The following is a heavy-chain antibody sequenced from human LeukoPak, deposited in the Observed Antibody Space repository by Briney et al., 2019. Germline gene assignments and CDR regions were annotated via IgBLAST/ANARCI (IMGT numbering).Heavy chain of an antibody. Sequence: GGSLRLSCAASGFTFSSYSMNWVRQAPGKGLEWVSSISSSSSYIYYADSVKGRFTISRDNAKNSLYLQMNSLRAEDTAVYYCASSESRDDYDFDYWGQGTLVTVSS. V-gene: IGHV3-21*01. CDR3: ASSESRDDYDFDY. J-gene: IGHJ4*02. CDR1: GFTFSSYS. D-gene: IGHD5-24*01. CDR2: ISSSSSYI.